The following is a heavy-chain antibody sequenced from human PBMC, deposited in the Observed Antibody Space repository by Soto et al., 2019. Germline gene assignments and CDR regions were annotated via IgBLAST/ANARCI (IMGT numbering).Heavy chain of an antibody. CDR1: GFTVSSNH. J-gene: IGHJ4*02. Sequence: EVQLVESGGGLVQPGGSLRLSCAASGFTVSSNHMNWVRQAPGKGLEWVSTIYSGGSTYYAVSVKGRFTISRDNSKNTLYLQMNSLRAEDTAVYYCARGSSSGWGSPFNYWGQGALVTVSS. D-gene: IGHD6-19*01. V-gene: IGHV3-66*01. CDR3: ARGSSSGWGSPFNY. CDR2: IYSGGST.